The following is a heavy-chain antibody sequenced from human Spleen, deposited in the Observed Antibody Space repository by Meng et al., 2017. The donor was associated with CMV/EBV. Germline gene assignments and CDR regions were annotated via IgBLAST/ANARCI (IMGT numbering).Heavy chain of an antibody. V-gene: IGHV4-59*12. D-gene: IGHD5/OR15-5a*01. CDR3: ARGRRGYSVY. CDR2: IFSSENT. J-gene: IGHJ4*02. CDR1: GVSISGYY. Sequence: GSLRLSCTVSGVSISGYYWSWIRQPPGKGLEWIGYIFSSENTNYNPSLKSRVTISVDTSKNQFSLKLSSVTAADTAVYYCARGRRGYSVYWGQGTLVTVSS.